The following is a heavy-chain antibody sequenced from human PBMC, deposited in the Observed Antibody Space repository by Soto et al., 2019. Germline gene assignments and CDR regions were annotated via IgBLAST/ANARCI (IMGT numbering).Heavy chain of an antibody. CDR3: ARSRNGAVPDSINF. J-gene: IGHJ4*02. Sequence: GGSLRLSCAASGFNFITYSLSWVRQAPGKGLEWVASISSSAVYIDYADSVKGRFTISRDNSNNTLYLSMTSLRPDDTAVFYCARSRNGAVPDSINFWGQGTLVTVSS. CDR2: ISSSAVYI. D-gene: IGHD2-8*01. V-gene: IGHV3-21*01. CDR1: GFNFITYS.